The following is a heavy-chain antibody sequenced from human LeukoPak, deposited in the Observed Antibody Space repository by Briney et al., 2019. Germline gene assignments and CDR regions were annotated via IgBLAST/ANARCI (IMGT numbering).Heavy chain of an antibody. Sequence: GGSLRLSCAASGFTFSSYWMSWVRQAPGKGLEWVANIKQDGSEKYYVDSVKGRFTISRDNAKNSLYLQMNSLRAEDTAVYYCAREELSYYYYGMDVWGQGTMVTVSS. CDR1: GFTFSSYW. D-gene: IGHD3-10*01. V-gene: IGHV3-7*01. CDR2: IKQDGSEK. J-gene: IGHJ6*02. CDR3: AREELSYYYYGMDV.